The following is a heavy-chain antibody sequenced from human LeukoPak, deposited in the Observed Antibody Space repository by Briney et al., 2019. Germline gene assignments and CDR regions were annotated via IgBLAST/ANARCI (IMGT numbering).Heavy chain of an antibody. D-gene: IGHD6-13*01. CDR2: IKQDGSEK. CDR3: VMMQQLVLFDY. Sequence: PGGSLRLSGAASGFTFSSYWMSWVRQAPGKGLEWVANIKQDGSEKYYVDSVKGRFTISRDNAKNSLYLQMNSLRAEDTAVYYCVMMQQLVLFDYWGQGTLVTVSS. J-gene: IGHJ4*02. V-gene: IGHV3-7*01. CDR1: GFTFSSYW.